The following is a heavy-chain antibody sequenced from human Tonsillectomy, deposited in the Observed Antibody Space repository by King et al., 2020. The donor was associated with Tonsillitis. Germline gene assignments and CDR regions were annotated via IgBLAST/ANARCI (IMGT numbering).Heavy chain of an antibody. J-gene: IGHJ5*02. CDR1: GNSFISNW. D-gene: IGHD2-8*02. CDR3: ARHHCTGINCLALHPYNWFDP. CDR2: IFPGDSDT. V-gene: IGHV5-51*01. Sequence: QLVQSGAEVKKPGESLKISCKDSGNSFISNWIGWVRQMPGKGLEWMGIIFPGDSDTRYSPSFQGQVTISADKSISTAYLQWSSLKASDTAIYYCARHHCTGINCLALHPYNWFDPWGQGTLVTVSS.